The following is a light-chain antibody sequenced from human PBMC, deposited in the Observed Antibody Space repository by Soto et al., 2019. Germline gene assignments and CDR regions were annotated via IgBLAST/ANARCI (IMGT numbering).Light chain of an antibody. J-gene: IGKJ1*01. CDR1: QTISSW. Sequence: DIQMTQSPSTLSGSVGDRVTITCRASQTISSWLAWYQQKPGKAPKLLIYKASTLKSGVPSRFSGSGSGTEFTLTTSSLQPDDFATYYCQQYNSYWTFGQGTKVDI. CDR3: QQYNSYWT. CDR2: KAS. V-gene: IGKV1-5*03.